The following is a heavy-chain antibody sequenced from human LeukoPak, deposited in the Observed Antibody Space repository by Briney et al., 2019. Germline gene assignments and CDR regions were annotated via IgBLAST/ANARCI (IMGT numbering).Heavy chain of an antibody. V-gene: IGHV1-2*02. CDR1: GYTFTGYY. CDR3: ARVLAYCGGDCHSALGY. CDR2: INPNSGGT. Sequence: ASVKVSCKASGYTFTGYYMHWVRQAPGQGLEWMGWINPNSGGTNYAQKFQGRVTMTRDTSISTAYMELSRLRSDDTAVYYCARVLAYCGGDCHSALGYWGQGTLVTVSS. D-gene: IGHD2-21*02. J-gene: IGHJ4*02.